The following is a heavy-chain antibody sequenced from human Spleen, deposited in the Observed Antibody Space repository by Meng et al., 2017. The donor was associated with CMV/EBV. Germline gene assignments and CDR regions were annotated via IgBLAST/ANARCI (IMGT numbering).Heavy chain of an antibody. V-gene: IGHV3-23*03. CDR2: IYDDGSAT. J-gene: IGHJ4*02. Sequence: CAASGFRFSSYAMNWVRQAPGKGLEWVSIIYDDGSATFYGDSVRGRFIVSRDNSDNTLYLQMNSLRAEDTALYYCARSKVYSGSSVDYWGQGTLVTVSS. CDR1: GFRFSSYA. CDR3: ARSKVYSGSSVDY. D-gene: IGHD6-6*01.